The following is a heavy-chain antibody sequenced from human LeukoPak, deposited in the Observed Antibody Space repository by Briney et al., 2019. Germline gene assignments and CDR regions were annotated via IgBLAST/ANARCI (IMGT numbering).Heavy chain of an antibody. D-gene: IGHD3-10*01. Sequence: GGSLRLSCAASGFTFSSYSMNWVRQAPGKGLEWVSSISSSSSYIYYADSVKGRFTISRDNAKNSLYLQMDSLRAEDTAVYYCARAGITEDFDYWGQGTLVTVSS. V-gene: IGHV3-21*01. CDR2: ISSSSSYI. CDR1: GFTFSSYS. CDR3: ARAGITEDFDY. J-gene: IGHJ4*02.